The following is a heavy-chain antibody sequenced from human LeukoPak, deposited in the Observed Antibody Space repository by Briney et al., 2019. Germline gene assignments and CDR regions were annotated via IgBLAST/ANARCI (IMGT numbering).Heavy chain of an antibody. V-gene: IGHV4-34*01. CDR1: GGSFSGYY. D-gene: IGHD6-19*01. CDR3: ARGVRYSSGVDY. CDR2: INHSGST. J-gene: IGHJ4*02. Sequence: SETLSLTCAVYGGSFSGYYWSWIRQPPGKGLEWIGEINHSGSTNYNPSLKSRVTISVDTSKNQFYLKLSSVTAADTAVYYCARGVRYSSGVDYWGQGTLVTVSS.